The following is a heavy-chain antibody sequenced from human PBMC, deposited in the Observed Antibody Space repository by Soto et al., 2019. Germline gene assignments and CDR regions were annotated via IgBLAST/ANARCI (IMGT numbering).Heavy chain of an antibody. CDR1: GYTLTELS. V-gene: IGHV1-24*01. CDR2: FDPEDGET. J-gene: IGHJ4*02. D-gene: IGHD3-10*01. CDR3: ATDPHSLHGSGSYNY. Sequence: ASVKVSCKVSGYTLTELSMHWVRQAPGKGLEWMGGFDPEDGETIYAQKFQGRVTMTEDTSTDTAYMELSSLRSEDTAVYYCATDPHSLHGSGSYNYWGQVTLVTVSS.